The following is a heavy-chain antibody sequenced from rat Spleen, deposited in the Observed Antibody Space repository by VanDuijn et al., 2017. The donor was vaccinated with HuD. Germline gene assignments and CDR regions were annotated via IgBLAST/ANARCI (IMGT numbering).Heavy chain of an antibody. CDR2: MRFNGDP. D-gene: IGHD1-11*01. CDR3: TVTYGGYWYFDF. V-gene: IGHV2-63*01. J-gene: IGHJ1*01. Sequence: QVQLKESGPGLVQPSQTLSLTCTVSGFSLTSYNVHWVRQPPGKGLEWMGRMRFNGDPSYSSTLKSRLSISRDTSKNQVFLKMNSLQTEDTAIYVCTVTYGGYWYFDFWGPGTMVTVSS. CDR1: GFSLTSYN.